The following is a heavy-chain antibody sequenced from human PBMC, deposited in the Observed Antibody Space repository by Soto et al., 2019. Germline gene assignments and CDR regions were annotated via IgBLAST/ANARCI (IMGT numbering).Heavy chain of an antibody. CDR2: ISSTSTNI. D-gene: IGHD2-21*01. CDR3: TRGIASSSLVTFDV. J-gene: IGHJ3*01. CDR1: GFTFSRYI. Sequence: GGSLRLSCAASGFTFSRYIIHWVRQAPGQGLEWIATISSTSTNIYYADSVKGRITISRENPKNSLSLQMDSLRREDTAVYYCTRGIASSSLVTFDVWGQGTMVSV. V-gene: IGHV3-21*01.